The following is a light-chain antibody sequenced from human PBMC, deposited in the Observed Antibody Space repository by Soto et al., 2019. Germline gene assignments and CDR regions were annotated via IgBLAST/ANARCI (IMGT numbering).Light chain of an antibody. CDR2: DVN. V-gene: IGLV2-14*01. J-gene: IGLJ3*02. CDR3: LSYTTSTTLGV. Sequence: QSALTQPASLSGSPGESITISCIRGSSDFSGYKYVSWYQQYPGKAPKVIIYDVNKRPSGISDRFSASKSGNTASLTISGLQADDEADYYCLSYTTSTTLGVFGGGTKVTVL. CDR1: SSDFSGYKY.